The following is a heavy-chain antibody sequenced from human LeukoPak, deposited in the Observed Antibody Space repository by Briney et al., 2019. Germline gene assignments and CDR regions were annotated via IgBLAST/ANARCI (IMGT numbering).Heavy chain of an antibody. CDR2: ISWNSGSI. CDR1: GFTFDDYA. Sequence: GRSLRLSCAASGFTFDDYAMHWVRQAPGKGLEWVSGISWNSGSIGYADSVKGRFTISRDNAKNSLYLHMNSLRAEDTALYSCASGERGWFDPWGQGTLVTVSS. D-gene: IGHD3-10*01. J-gene: IGHJ5*02. V-gene: IGHV3-9*01. CDR3: ASGERGWFDP.